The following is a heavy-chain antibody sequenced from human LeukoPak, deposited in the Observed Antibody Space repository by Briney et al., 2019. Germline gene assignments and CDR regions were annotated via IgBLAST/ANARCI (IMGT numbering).Heavy chain of an antibody. J-gene: IGHJ6*02. CDR1: GYTFTSYD. V-gene: IGHV1-69*13. CDR3: ARQFYGDLRGMDV. D-gene: IGHD4-17*01. CDR2: IIPIFGTA. Sequence: SVKVSCKASGYTFTSYDINWVRQATGQGLEWMGGIIPIFGTANYAQKFQGRVTITADESTSTAYMELSSLRSEDTAVYYCARQFYGDLRGMDVWGQGTTVTVSS.